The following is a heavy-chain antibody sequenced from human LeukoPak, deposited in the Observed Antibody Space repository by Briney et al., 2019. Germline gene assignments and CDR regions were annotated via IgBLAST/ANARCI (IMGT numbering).Heavy chain of an antibody. CDR2: IYSGGST. J-gene: IGHJ5*02. CDR1: GFTVSSNY. CDR3: ARVLMSNWFDP. Sequence: GGSLRLSCAASGFTVSSNYMSWVRQAPGKGLEWVSVIYSGGSTYYADSVKGRFTISTHNSKNTLYLQMNSRRAEDTALYYCARVLMSNWFDPWGQGTLVTVSS. V-gene: IGHV3-53*04.